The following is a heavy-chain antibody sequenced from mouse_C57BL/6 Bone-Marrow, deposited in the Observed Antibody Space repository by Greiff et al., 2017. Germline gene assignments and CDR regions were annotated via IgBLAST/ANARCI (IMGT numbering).Heavy chain of an antibody. CDR3: ASDGSSSYYFDY. Sequence: QVQLQQPGAELVKPGASVKMSCKASGYTFTSYWITWVKQRPGQGLEWIGDLYPGSGSTNYNEKFKSKATLTVDTSSSTAYMQLSSLTSEDSAVYYCASDGSSSYYFDYWGQGTTLTVSS. J-gene: IGHJ2*01. CDR2: LYPGSGST. CDR1: GYTFTSYW. D-gene: IGHD1-1*01. V-gene: IGHV1-55*01.